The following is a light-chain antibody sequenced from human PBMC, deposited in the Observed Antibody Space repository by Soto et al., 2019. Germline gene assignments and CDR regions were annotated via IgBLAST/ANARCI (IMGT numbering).Light chain of an antibody. CDR2: SDN. Sequence: QSALTQPPSASGTPGQRVTISCSGSSFNIGTNTVNWYQQLPGTAPKLLMYSDNQRPSGVPDRFSGSKSGTSASLAISGLQSEDEADYYCAAWDDSLKGVVFGGGTKLTVL. CDR3: AAWDDSLKGVV. V-gene: IGLV1-44*01. CDR1: SFNIGTNT. J-gene: IGLJ2*01.